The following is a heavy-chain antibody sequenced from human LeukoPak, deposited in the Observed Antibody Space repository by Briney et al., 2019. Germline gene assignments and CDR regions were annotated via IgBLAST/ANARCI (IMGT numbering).Heavy chain of an antibody. V-gene: IGHV3-30*02. CDR1: GFTFSSYA. Sequence: PGGSLGLSCAASGFTFSSYAMSWVRQAPGKGLEWVAFIRYDGSNKYYADSVKGRFTISRDNSKNTVYLQMKSLRAEDTAVYYCAKSSRPVTAMAFFDYWGQGTLVTVSS. CDR3: AKSSRPVTAMAFFDY. J-gene: IGHJ4*02. D-gene: IGHD5-18*01. CDR2: IRYDGSNK.